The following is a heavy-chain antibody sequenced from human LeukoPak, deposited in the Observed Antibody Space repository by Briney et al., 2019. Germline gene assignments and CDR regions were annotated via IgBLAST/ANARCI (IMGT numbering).Heavy chain of an antibody. CDR1: GFTFSSYA. Sequence: RAGGSLRLSCAASGFTFSSYAMHWVRQAPGKGLEWVAVISYDGSNKYYADSVKGRFTISRDNSKNTLYLQMNSLRAEDTAVYYCAKAHIVVVVAATAFDYWGQGTLVTVSS. CDR2: ISYDGSNK. V-gene: IGHV3-30*04. J-gene: IGHJ4*02. D-gene: IGHD2-15*01. CDR3: AKAHIVVVVAATAFDY.